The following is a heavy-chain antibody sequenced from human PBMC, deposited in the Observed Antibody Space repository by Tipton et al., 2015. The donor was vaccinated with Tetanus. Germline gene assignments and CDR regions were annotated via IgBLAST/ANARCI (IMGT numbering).Heavy chain of an antibody. J-gene: IGHJ2*01. CDR3: ARDSTPSTVTGWYFDL. Sequence: QLVQSGPEVKKPGSSVKASCKASGGTFSSYAISWVRQAPGQGLEWMGGIIPIFGTANYAQKFQGRVTITADESTSTAYMELSSLRSEDTAVYYCARDSTPSTVTGWYFDLWGRGTLVTVSS. V-gene: IGHV1-69*01. D-gene: IGHD4-17*01. CDR1: GGTFSSYA. CDR2: IIPIFGTA.